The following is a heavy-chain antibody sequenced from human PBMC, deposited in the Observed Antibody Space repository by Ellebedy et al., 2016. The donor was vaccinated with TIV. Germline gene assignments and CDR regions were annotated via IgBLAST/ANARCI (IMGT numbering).Heavy chain of an antibody. J-gene: IGHJ4*02. Sequence: MPSETLSLTCTVSGGAISSYYWSWIRQPPGKGLAWIGYSGSTNYNPSLKSRVTISVDRSKNQISLKLRSVTAADTAVYYCARSSGKYWDYLDSWGQGTLVTVSS. CDR2: SGST. CDR1: GGAISSYY. CDR3: ARSSGKYWDYLDS. V-gene: IGHV4-59*01. D-gene: IGHD1-26*01.